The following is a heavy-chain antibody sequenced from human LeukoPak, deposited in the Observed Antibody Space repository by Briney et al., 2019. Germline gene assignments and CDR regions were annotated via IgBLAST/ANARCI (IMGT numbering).Heavy chain of an antibody. J-gene: IGHJ3*01. CDR3: ARERNYGDYGNAFDV. Sequence: GASVKVSCKASGYTFTGHYMHWMRQAPGQGLEWMGWSKPNTGDTNYAQNFQGRVTMTRDTSITTAYMELTRLRSDDTTIYYCARERNYGDYGNAFDVWGQGTKVTVSS. V-gene: IGHV1-2*02. CDR2: SKPNTGDT. D-gene: IGHD4-17*01. CDR1: GYTFTGHY.